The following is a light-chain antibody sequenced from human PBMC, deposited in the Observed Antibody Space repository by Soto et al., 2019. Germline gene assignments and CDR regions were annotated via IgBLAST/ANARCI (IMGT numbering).Light chain of an antibody. J-gene: IGKJ5*01. CDR1: QGISSF. CDR3: QQLNSYPIT. CDR2: AAS. V-gene: IGKV1-9*01. Sequence: IQLTQSPSFLSASVGDRFTITCRASQGISSFLAWYQQKPGKAPKLLIYAASTLQSGVPPRFSGSGSGTEFTLTISSLQPEDFATYYCQQLNSYPITFGQGTRLEIK.